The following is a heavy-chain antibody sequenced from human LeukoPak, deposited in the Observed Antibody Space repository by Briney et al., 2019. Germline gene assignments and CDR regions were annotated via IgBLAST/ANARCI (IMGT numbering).Heavy chain of an antibody. J-gene: IGHJ4*02. Sequence: PSETLSLTCAVYGGSFSGYYWSWIRQPPGKGLEWIGEINHSGSTNYNPSLKSRVTISVDTSKNLFSLKLSSVTAADTAVYYCARTLKWFGDYKGYFDYWGQGTLVTVSS. CDR2: INHSGST. CDR1: GGSFSGYY. V-gene: IGHV4-34*01. D-gene: IGHD3-10*01. CDR3: ARTLKWFGDYKGYFDY.